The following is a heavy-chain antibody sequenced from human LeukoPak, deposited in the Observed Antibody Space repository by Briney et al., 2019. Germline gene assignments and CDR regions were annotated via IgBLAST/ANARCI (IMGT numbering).Heavy chain of an antibody. CDR2: IIPIFGTS. D-gene: IGHD3-3*01. CDR3: ARIGPAYYDFWSGPKYGMDV. J-gene: IGHJ6*02. CDR1: GGTFSNYA. Sequence: ASVKVSCKASGGTFSNYAITWVRQAPGQGLEWMGGIIPIFGTSNYAQKFQGRVTITADESTSTAYMELSSLRSEDTAVYYCARIGPAYYDFWSGPKYGMDVWGQGTTVTVSS. V-gene: IGHV1-69*13.